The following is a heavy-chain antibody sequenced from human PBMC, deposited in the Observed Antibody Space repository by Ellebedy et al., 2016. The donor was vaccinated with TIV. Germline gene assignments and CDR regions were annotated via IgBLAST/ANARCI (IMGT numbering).Heavy chain of an antibody. CDR1: GGSISGFY. CDR3: AGRYSYGSLDY. CDR2: IYSSGSN. J-gene: IGHJ4*02. Sequence: SETLSLXXTASGGSISGFYCSWIRQPPGKRLEWIGYIYSSGSNNYNPSLRSRVTMPVDSSKSRFSLKLSSVTAADTAVYYCAGRYSYGSLDYWGQGTLVAVSS. V-gene: IGHV4-59*01. D-gene: IGHD5-18*01.